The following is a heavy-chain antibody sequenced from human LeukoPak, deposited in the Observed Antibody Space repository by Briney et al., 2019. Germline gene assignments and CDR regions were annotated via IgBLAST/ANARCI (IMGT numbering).Heavy chain of an antibody. D-gene: IGHD2-15*01. Sequence: PSETLSLTCTVSGGSISSSSYYWGWIRQPPGKGLEWIGSIYYSGSTYYNPSLKSRVTISVDTSKNQFSLKLSSVTAADTAVYYCARAPPLVVAATRVRLCAFDIWGQGTMVTVSS. J-gene: IGHJ3*02. CDR2: IYYSGST. CDR3: ARAPPLVVAATRVRLCAFDI. V-gene: IGHV4-39*07. CDR1: GGSISSSSYY.